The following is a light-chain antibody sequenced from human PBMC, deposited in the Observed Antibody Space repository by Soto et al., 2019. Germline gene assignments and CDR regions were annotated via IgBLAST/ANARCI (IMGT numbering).Light chain of an antibody. J-gene: IGLJ1*01. CDR3: SSYTSSSTGV. V-gene: IGLV2-14*01. CDR1: SSDVGGHNY. Sequence: QSALTQPASVSGSPGQSITISCTGTSSDVGGHNYVSWYQQHPGNAPKLMIYEVSNRPSGVSNRFSGSKSGNTASLTISGLQAEDEADYYCSSYTSSSTGVFGTGTKLTVL. CDR2: EVS.